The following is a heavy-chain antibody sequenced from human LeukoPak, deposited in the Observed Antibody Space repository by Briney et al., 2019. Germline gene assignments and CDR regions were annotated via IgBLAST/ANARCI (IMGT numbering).Heavy chain of an antibody. D-gene: IGHD3-10*01. J-gene: IGHJ4*02. Sequence: GGSLRLSCAASGFTFTSYSMNWVRQAPGKGLEWVSYISSSSSTRFYADSVKGRFTISRDNAKNSLYLQMNSLTADGTAVYYCARARFSRLLWFGELFGPFDYWGQGTLVTVSS. CDR1: GFTFTSYS. V-gene: IGHV3-48*01. CDR2: ISSSSSTR. CDR3: ARARFSRLLWFGELFGPFDY.